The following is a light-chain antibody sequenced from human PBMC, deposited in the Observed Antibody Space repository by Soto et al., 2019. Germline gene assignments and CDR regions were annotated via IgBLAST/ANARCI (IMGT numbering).Light chain of an antibody. Sequence: DSKLTHSAAFRSASVGDRVTITCRASQGISSYLAWYQQKPGKAPKLLIYAASTLQSGVPSRFSGSGSGTEFTLTISSLQPEGFATYYCQQLNSYPITFGQGTRLEIK. J-gene: IGKJ5*01. CDR3: QQLNSYPIT. CDR1: QGISSY. V-gene: IGKV1-9*01. CDR2: AAS.